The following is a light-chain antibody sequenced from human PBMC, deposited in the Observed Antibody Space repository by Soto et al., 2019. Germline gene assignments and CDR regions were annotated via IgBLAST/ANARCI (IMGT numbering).Light chain of an antibody. CDR2: RDT. V-gene: IGLV3-9*01. Sequence: SYELTQPLSVSVALGQTARITCGGNNIGSKNVHWYQQKPGQAPVAVIYRDTNRPSGIPERFSGSSSGNTATLTISRAQAGDEADYYCQVWDSSLVVFGGGTQLTVL. J-gene: IGLJ2*01. CDR1: NIGSKN. CDR3: QVWDSSLVV.